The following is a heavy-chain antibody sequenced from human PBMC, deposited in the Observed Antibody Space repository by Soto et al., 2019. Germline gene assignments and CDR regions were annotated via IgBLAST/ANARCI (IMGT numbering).Heavy chain of an antibody. V-gene: IGHV1-24*01. CDR3: ATDTPRYRIAAAGNMEYFQH. CDR1: GYTLTELS. D-gene: IGHD6-13*01. CDR2: FDPEDGET. J-gene: IGHJ1*01. Sequence: QVQLVQSGAEVKKPGASVKVSCKVSGYTLTELSMHWVRQAPGKGLEWMGGFDPEDGETIYAQKFQGRVTMTEDTSTDTAYMELSRLRSEDTAVYYCATDTPRYRIAAAGNMEYFQHWGQGTLVTVSS.